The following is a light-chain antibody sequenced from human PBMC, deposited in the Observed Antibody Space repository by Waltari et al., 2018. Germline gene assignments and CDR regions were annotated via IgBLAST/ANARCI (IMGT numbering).Light chain of an antibody. V-gene: IGLV1-51*01. CDR1: SSHIGNNY. CDR2: DNN. J-gene: IGLJ2*01. CDR3: GTWDSSLNGVI. Sequence: QSVLTQPPSVSAAPGQTVAISCSGSSSHIGNNYESWYQQLPGTAPKLLIYDNNKRPSGIPDRFSGSKSGTSGTLGITGLQTGDEADYYCGTWDSSLNGVIFGGGTKLTVL.